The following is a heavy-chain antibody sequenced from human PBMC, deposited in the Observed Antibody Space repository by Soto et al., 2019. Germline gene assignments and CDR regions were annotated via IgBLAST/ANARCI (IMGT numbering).Heavy chain of an antibody. V-gene: IGHV1-69*13. CDR3: ARGSGGRGSPMYYFDY. J-gene: IGHJ4*02. D-gene: IGHD3-16*01. CDR1: GGTFSSYA. Sequence: ASVKVSCKASGGTFSSYAISWVRQAPGQGLEWMGGIIPIFGTANYAQKFQGRVTITADESTSTAYMELSSLRSEDTAVYYCARGSGGRGSPMYYFDYWGQGTLVTVSS. CDR2: IIPIFGTA.